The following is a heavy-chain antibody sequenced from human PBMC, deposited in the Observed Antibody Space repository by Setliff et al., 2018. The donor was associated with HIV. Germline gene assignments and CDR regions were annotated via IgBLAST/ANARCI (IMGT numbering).Heavy chain of an antibody. Sequence: GGSLRLSCVASGFTFSSYCMDWFRQAPGKGLEWVSSISYGSTYVYQSDSVRGRFTISRDDAKKSLYLQMNSLRAEDTAVYYCASSVGTSLYYYYYMDVWGKGTTVTVSS. D-gene: IGHD1-26*01. CDR2: ISYGSTYV. CDR1: GFTFSSYC. V-gene: IGHV3-21*01. J-gene: IGHJ6*03. CDR3: ASSVGTSLYYYYYMDV.